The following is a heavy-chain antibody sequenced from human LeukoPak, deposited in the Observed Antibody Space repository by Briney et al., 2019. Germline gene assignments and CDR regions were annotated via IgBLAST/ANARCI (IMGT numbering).Heavy chain of an antibody. CDR3: ARVRCSAGTCSYFDY. J-gene: IGHJ4*02. V-gene: IGHV3-48*02. CDR2: ISSGGTTI. D-gene: IGHD2-15*01. CDR1: GFTFSTSN. Sequence: GGSLRLSCAASGFTFSTSNMNWVRQAPEKGLEWVSYISSGGTTIYYADSVKGRFTISRDNAKNSLYLQMNSLIDEDTAVYYCARVRCSAGTCSYFDYWGQGTLVTVSS.